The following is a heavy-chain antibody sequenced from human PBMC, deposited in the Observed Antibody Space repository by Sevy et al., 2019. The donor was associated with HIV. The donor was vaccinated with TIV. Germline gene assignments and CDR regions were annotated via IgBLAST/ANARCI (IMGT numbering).Heavy chain of an antibody. J-gene: IGHJ6*02. V-gene: IGHV1-69*13. CDR3: ARGKGSRDGSGSSSYYGMDV. D-gene: IGHD3-10*01. CDR2: IIPIFGTA. CDR1: GGTFSSYA. Sequence: ASVKVSCKASGGTFSSYAISWVRQAPGQGLEWMGGIIPIFGTANYAQKFQGRVTITADESTSTAYMELSSLRSEDTAVYYCARGKGSRDGSGSSSYYGMDVWGQETTVTVSS.